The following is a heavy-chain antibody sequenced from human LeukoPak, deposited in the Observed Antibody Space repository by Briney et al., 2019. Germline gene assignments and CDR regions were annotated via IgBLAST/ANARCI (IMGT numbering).Heavy chain of an antibody. Sequence: PSETLSLTCAVSGVSLNGYYWGWIRQTPGKGLEWIGSIYHSGSTYYNPSLKSRVTISVDTSKNQFSLKLSSVTAADTAVYYCARDPYCSGGSCYSGYFDYWGQGTLVTVSS. D-gene: IGHD2-15*01. CDR1: GVSLNGYY. J-gene: IGHJ4*02. CDR2: IYHSGST. CDR3: ARDPYCSGGSCYSGYFDY. V-gene: IGHV4-38-2*02.